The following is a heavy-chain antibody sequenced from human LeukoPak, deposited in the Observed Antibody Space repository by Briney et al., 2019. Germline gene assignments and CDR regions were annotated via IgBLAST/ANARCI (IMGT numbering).Heavy chain of an antibody. J-gene: IGHJ4*02. Sequence: KTSETLSLTCAVYGGSFSGYYWSWIRQPPGKGLEWIGEINHSGSTNHNPSLKSRVTISVDTSKNQFSLKLSSVTAADTAVYYCARLRITMVRGYFDYWGQGTLVTVSS. V-gene: IGHV4-34*01. D-gene: IGHD3-10*01. CDR2: INHSGST. CDR3: ARLRITMVRGYFDY. CDR1: GGSFSGYY.